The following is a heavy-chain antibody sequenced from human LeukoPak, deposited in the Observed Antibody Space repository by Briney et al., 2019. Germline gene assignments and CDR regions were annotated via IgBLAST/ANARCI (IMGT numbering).Heavy chain of an antibody. Sequence: ASVKVSCKASGYTFTSYYMHWVRQAPGQGLEWMGLINPTGGSTSYAQKFQGRVTMTRDMSTSTVYMELSSLRSEDTAVYYCARDTLDEGAAVDYWGQGTLVTVSS. D-gene: IGHD6-13*01. CDR1: GYTFTSYY. CDR3: ARDTLDEGAAVDY. J-gene: IGHJ4*02. V-gene: IGHV1-46*01. CDR2: INPTGGST.